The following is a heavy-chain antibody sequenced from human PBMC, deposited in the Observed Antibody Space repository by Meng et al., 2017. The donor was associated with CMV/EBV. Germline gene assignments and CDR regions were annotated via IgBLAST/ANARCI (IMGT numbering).Heavy chain of an antibody. Sequence: EVQLVESGGGLVRPGGFLRLACAVSGFTLTRYWMHWVREVSGKGLEWVSRIDIDGRDITYADSVRGRFSISRDDAKNTLYLQMNSLRIEDTAVYYCARGVAETLGWEMGYWGQGTLVTVSS. CDR1: GFTLTRYW. V-gene: IGHV3-74*03. CDR2: IDIDGRDI. D-gene: IGHD1-26*01. J-gene: IGHJ4*02. CDR3: ARGVAETLGWEMGY.